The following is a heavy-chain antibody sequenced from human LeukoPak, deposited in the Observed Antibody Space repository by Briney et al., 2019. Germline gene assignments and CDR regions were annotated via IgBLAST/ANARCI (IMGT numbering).Heavy chain of an antibody. Sequence: PGGSLRLSCAASGFTFDDYGMSWVRQAPGKGLEWVSAISGSGGSTYYADSVKGRFTISRDNSKNTLYLQMNSLRAEDTALYYCTKDRVSVYYYDSSGYYYFDYWGQGTLVTVSS. CDR3: TKDRVSVYYYDSSGYYYFDY. V-gene: IGHV3-23*01. CDR2: ISGSGGST. D-gene: IGHD3-22*01. CDR1: GFTFDDYG. J-gene: IGHJ4*02.